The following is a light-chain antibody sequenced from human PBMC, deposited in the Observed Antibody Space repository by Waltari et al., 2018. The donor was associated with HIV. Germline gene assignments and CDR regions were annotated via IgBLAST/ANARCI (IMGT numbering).Light chain of an antibody. J-gene: IGLJ2*01. CDR2: YES. Sequence: SSVPTQPPSVSVAAVQTARLTCGAPHVHSKREHWYQQKAGQAPVLVMTYESDRPAGIPERFSGSNSANTATLTISRVGAGDEADYYCQVWDSSTDQVIFGGGTKLTVL. CDR1: HVHSKR. V-gene: IGLV3-21*04. CDR3: QVWDSSTDQVI.